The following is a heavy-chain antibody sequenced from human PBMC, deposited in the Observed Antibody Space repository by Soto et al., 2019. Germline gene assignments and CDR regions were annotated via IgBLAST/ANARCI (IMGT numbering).Heavy chain of an antibody. V-gene: IGHV3-7*05. D-gene: IGHD3-10*01. Sequence: EVQLVESGGGLVQPGGSLRLSCVASGFALSNYWINWLRQAPGKGLEWVANIKQDGSEKNYVYSVKGRFTISRDNARNALYIQMKRLSAEDTGAYYCVRETSTGGCWGEATLGTFSS. CDR3: VRETSTGGC. J-gene: IGHJ4*02. CDR2: IKQDGSEK. CDR1: GFALSNYW.